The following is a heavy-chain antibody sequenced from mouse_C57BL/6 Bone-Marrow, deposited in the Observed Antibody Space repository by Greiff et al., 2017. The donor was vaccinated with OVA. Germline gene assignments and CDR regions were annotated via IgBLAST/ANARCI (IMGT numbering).Heavy chain of an antibody. V-gene: IGHV1-15*01. CDR2: IDPETGGT. J-gene: IGHJ3*01. D-gene: IGHD1-1*01. Sequence: VQLQQSGAELVRPGASVTLSCKASGYTFTDYEMHWVKQTPVHGLEWIGAIDPETGGTAYNQKFKGKAILTADKSSSTAYMELRSLTSEDSAVYYCTRRYYGRGFAYWGQGTLVTVSA. CDR3: TRRYYGRGFAY. CDR1: GYTFTDYE.